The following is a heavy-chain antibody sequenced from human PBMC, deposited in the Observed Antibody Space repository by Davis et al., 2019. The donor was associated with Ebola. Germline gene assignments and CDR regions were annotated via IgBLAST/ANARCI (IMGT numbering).Heavy chain of an antibody. Sequence: SLKTPCAAPGFTFSSHGLHSDRQDPGEGLERGAVIWYDGSNKYYADSVKGRFTISRDNSKNTLYLQMNSLRAEDTAVYYCARIYFYYYGMDVWGQGTTVTVSS. CDR3: ARIYFYYYGMDV. J-gene: IGHJ6*02. CDR2: IWYDGSNK. V-gene: IGHV3-33*01. CDR1: GFTFSSHG.